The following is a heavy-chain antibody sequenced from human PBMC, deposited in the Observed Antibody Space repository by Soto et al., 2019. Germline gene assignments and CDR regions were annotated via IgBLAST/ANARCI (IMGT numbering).Heavy chain of an antibody. V-gene: IGHV3-23*01. Sequence: PGGSLRLSCAASGFTFSSYAMSWVRQAPGKGLEWVSAISGSGGSAYYADSVKGRFTISRDNSKNTLYLQMNSLRAEDTAVYYCANLHDYSNYGMDVWGQGTTVTVSS. J-gene: IGHJ6*02. CDR3: ANLHDYSNYGMDV. CDR1: GFTFSSYA. CDR2: ISGSGGSA. D-gene: IGHD4-4*01.